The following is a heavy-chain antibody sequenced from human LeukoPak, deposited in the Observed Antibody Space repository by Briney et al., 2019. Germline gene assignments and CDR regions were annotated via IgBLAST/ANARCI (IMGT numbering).Heavy chain of an antibody. Sequence: GGSLRLSCAASGFTFSSYAMHWVRQAPGKGLEYVSAISSNGGSTYYANSVKGRFTISRDNSKNTLYVQMGSLRAEDMAVYYCARGSGTFGGVIVPLFDPWGQGTLVTVSS. J-gene: IGHJ5*02. V-gene: IGHV3-64*01. CDR3: ARGSGTFGGVIVPLFDP. D-gene: IGHD3-16*02. CDR1: GFTFSSYA. CDR2: ISSNGGST.